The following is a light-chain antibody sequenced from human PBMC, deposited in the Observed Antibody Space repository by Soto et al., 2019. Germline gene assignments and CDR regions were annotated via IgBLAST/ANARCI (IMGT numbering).Light chain of an antibody. V-gene: IGLV2-23*01. CDR2: EGS. CDR3: CSYAGRGVV. Sequence: QSVLTQPASVSGSPGQSITISCTGTSSDVGSYNLVSWYQQHPGKAPKLMIYEGSKRPSGVSNRFSGSKSSNTASLTISGLQAEDEADYYCCSYAGRGVVFGGGTKLTVL. J-gene: IGLJ2*01. CDR1: SSDVGSYNL.